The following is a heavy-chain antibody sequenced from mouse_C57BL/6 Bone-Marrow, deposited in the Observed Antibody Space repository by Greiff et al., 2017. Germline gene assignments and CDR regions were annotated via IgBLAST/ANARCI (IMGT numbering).Heavy chain of an antibody. Sequence: VQLQQPGAELVKPGASVKLSCKASGYTFTSYWMHLVKQRPGRGLEWIGRLDPNSGGTKYNEKFKSKATLTVYKPSRTAYMQLSSLTSEGSAVYYCGRCYGYDGYYCDYWGQGTTLTVSS. J-gene: IGHJ2*01. V-gene: IGHV1-72*01. CDR3: GRCYGYDGYYCDY. CDR1: GYTFTSYW. D-gene: IGHD2-2*01. CDR2: LDPNSGGT.